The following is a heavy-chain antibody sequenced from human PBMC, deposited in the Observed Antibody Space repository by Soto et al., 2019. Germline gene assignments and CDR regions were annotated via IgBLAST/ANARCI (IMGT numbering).Heavy chain of an antibody. CDR1: GGSINYYY. CDR3: ARDARNSGWYYFDY. CDR2: IYYSGST. Sequence: XXTLSLPFSVSGGSINYYYWRWIPQPPGKGLEWIGYIYYSGSTNYNPSLKSRVTISVDTSKNQFSLKLSSVTAADTAVYYCARDARNSGWYYFDYWGQGTLVTVSS. J-gene: IGHJ4*02. D-gene: IGHD6-19*01. V-gene: IGHV4-59*01.